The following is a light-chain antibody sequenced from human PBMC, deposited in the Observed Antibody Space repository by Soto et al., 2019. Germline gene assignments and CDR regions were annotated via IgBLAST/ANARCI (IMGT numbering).Light chain of an antibody. CDR3: QQYGSSPRT. Sequence: EILLTHSPGTLSLSPGARATLSCSASQSVSSNYLGWYQQRPGQAPRLLIYGASRRATGIPDRFSGSGSGTDFTLTISRLEPEDFAVYYCQQYGSSPRTLGQGTKVDIK. CDR1: QSVSSNY. CDR2: GAS. V-gene: IGKV3-20*01. J-gene: IGKJ1*01.